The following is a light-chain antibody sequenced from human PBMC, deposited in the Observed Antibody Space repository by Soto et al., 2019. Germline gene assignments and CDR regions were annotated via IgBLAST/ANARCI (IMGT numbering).Light chain of an antibody. J-gene: IGKJ1*01. CDR2: GAS. V-gene: IGKV3-20*01. CDR1: QSVSRY. Sequence: EIVLTQSPATLSLSPGERATLSCRASQSVSRYLAWYQQKPGQAPRLLIYGASSRATGIPDRFSGSGSGTVFTLTISRLEPEDFAVYYCLQYGSSRTCGQGTKV. CDR3: LQYGSSRT.